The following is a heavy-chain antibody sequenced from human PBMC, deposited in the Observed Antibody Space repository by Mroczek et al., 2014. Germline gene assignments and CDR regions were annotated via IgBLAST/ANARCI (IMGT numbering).Heavy chain of an antibody. J-gene: IGHJ4*02. CDR2: SIIVEAP. CDR3: ARGPATPILFDY. V-gene: IGHV4-34*01. CDR1: WVLQWLL. Sequence: QVQLQESGGRTVEAFGDPCPSPALSMWVLQWLLLELGSASPQGRGWSGLGKSIIVEAPTTTRPLKSRVTISVDTSKNQFSLKLSSVTAADTAVYYCARGPATPILFDYWGQGTLVTVSS.